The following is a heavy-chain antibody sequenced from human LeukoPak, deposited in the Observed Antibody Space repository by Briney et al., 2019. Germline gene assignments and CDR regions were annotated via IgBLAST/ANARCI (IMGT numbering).Heavy chain of an antibody. J-gene: IGHJ4*02. CDR1: DGSISSSSYH. CDR3: ASIAPAAPDLYYFEY. Sequence: SETLSLTCTVSDGSISSSSYHWGWIRQPPGKGLEWIGSIYYSGSTYYNPSLKSRVTISVDTSKNQFSLKVSSVTAADTAIYYCASIAPAAPDLYYFEYWGQGTLVTVSS. CDR2: IYYSGST. D-gene: IGHD2-2*01. V-gene: IGHV4-39*01.